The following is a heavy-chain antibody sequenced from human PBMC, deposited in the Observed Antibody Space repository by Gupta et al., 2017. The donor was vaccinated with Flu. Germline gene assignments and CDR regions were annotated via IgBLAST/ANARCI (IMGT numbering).Heavy chain of an antibody. V-gene: IGHV3-9*01. Sequence: EVQLVESGGGLVQPGRSLRLSCAASGFTFDDYAMHWVRQAPGKGLEWVSGISWNSGSIGYADAVKGRFTISRDNAKNSLYLQMNRLRAEDTALYYCAKDRGYRYGYDNWFDPWGQGTLVTVSS. CDR2: ISWNSGSI. D-gene: IGHD5-18*01. CDR1: GFTFDDYA. CDR3: AKDRGYRYGYDNWFDP. J-gene: IGHJ5*02.